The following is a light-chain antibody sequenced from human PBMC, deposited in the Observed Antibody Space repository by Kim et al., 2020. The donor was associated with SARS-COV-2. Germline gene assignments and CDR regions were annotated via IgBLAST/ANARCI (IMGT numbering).Light chain of an antibody. CDR1: QSISNY. Sequence: ASGGDTVPSTCGRSQSISNYLAWYQQKPGKLPNLLIYAASTRPTGVPARFSGSGSGTDFSLTISRLQPEDVATYYCQKYSSAPLTFGQGTKVDIK. CDR2: AAS. CDR3: QKYSSAPLT. V-gene: IGKV1-27*01. J-gene: IGKJ1*01.